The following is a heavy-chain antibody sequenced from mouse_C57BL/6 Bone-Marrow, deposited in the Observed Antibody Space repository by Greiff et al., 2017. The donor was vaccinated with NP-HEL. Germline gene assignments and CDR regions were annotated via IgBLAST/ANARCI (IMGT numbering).Heavy chain of an antibody. CDR3: ARSDWDVDY. CDR1: GYTFTSYW. V-gene: IGHV1-59*01. Sequence: QVQLQQPGAELVRPGTSVKLSCKASGYTFTSYWMHWVKQRPGQGLEWIGVIDPSDSYTNSNQKFKGKATLTVDTSSSTAYMQLSSLTSEDSAVYYCARSDWDVDYWGQGTTLTVSS. CDR2: IDPSDSYT. J-gene: IGHJ2*01. D-gene: IGHD4-1*01.